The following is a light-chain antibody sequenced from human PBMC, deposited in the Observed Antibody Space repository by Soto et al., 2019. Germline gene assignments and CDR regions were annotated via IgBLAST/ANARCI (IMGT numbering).Light chain of an antibody. V-gene: IGKV1-27*01. Sequence: DIQMTQSPSSLSSSAGARATLSCRSSQGIINYLAWYQQRPGKVAPLLIYAESSLQSGVLSRFSGSGSWTDFTLPISSLQPEDVSTYYCQKYSSDSPLTFGGGTKVDIK. J-gene: IGKJ4*01. CDR2: AES. CDR1: QGIINY. CDR3: QKYSSDSPLT.